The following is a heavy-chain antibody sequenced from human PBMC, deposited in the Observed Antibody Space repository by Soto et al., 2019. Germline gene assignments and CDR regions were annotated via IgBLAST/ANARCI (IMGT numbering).Heavy chain of an antibody. D-gene: IGHD6-13*01. V-gene: IGHV4-39*01. J-gene: IGHJ4*02. CDR2: IYYSGST. Sequence: QLQLQESGPGLVKPSETLSLTCTVSGGSISSSSYYWGWIRQPPGKGLEWIGSIYYSGSTYYNPSLKSRVTISVDTSKNQFSLKLISVTAADTAVYYCARRPDIAAAGIDYWGQGTLVTVSS. CDR3: ARRPDIAAAGIDY. CDR1: GGSISSSSYY.